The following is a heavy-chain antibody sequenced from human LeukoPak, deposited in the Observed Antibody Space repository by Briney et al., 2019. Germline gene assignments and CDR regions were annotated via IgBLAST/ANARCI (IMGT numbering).Heavy chain of an antibody. CDR2: ISSSSSYI. D-gene: IGHD3-3*01. V-gene: IGHV3-21*01. CDR1: GFTFSSYS. J-gene: IGHJ4*02. Sequence: NPGGSLRLSCAASGFTFSSYSMNWVRQAPGKGLEWVSSISSSSSYIYYADSVKGRFTISRDNAKNSLYLQMNSLRAEDTAVYYCARDLSITIIPIDYWGQGTLVTASS. CDR3: ARDLSITIIPIDY.